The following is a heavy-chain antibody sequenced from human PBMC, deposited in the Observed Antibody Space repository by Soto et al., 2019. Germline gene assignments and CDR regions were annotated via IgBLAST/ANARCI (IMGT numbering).Heavy chain of an antibody. CDR2: ISGSGGST. J-gene: IGHJ2*01. V-gene: IGHV3-23*01. CDR1: GFTFSSYA. D-gene: IGHD4-17*01. Sequence: EVQLLESGGGLVQPGGSLRLSCAASGFTFSSYAMSWVRQAPGKGLEWVSAISGSGGSTYYADSVKGRFTISRDNSKNTLYLQMNSLRAEDTVVYYCVADPSLRRTGINWYFDLWGRGTLVTVSS. CDR3: VADPSLRRTGINWYFDL.